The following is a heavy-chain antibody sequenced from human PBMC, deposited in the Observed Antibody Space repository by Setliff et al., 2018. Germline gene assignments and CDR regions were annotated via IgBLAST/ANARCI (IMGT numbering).Heavy chain of an antibody. CDR1: GYSFSSNA. CDR3: SRLVRFCTKTVCQRLSGDDC. Sequence: GASVKVSCKASGYSFSSNAFHWVRQAPGQTLEWMGWIHAGSSNTLYSQRFQDRITISRDTSATTVHMELSSLRSDDTAVYYCSRLVRFCTKTVCQRLSGDDCWGQGTLVTVSS. V-gene: IGHV1-3*01. J-gene: IGHJ4*02. D-gene: IGHD2-8*01. CDR2: IHAGSSNT.